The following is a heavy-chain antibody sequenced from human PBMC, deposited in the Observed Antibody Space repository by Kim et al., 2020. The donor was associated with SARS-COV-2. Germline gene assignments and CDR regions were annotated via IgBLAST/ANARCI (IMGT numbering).Heavy chain of an antibody. Sequence: SETLSLTCTVSGDSVSSGDYYWSWIRQPPGKGLEWIGYIYYSGSTNYNPSLKGRVTISLDRSKTQFSLNLSSVTAADTAVYYCARELSTWPNWFDPWGQG. CDR1: GDSVSSGDYY. V-gene: IGHV4-61*08. CDR2: IYYSGST. CDR3: ARELSTWPNWFDP. J-gene: IGHJ5*02.